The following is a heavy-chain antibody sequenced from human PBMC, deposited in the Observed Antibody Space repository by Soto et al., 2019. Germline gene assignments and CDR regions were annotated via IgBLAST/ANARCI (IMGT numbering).Heavy chain of an antibody. D-gene: IGHD3-16*02. J-gene: IGHJ4*02. CDR2: ISYDGSNQ. CDR1: GFTFSSYG. V-gene: IGHV3-30*18. Sequence: QVQLVESGGGVVQPGRSLRLSCAASGFTFSSYGMHWVRQAPGKGLEWVAIISYDGSNQYYADSVKGRFTISRDNSKKTLYLQMNSLRAEDTAVYYCAKALGELSPESYDHWGQGVLVTVSS. CDR3: AKALGELSPESYDH.